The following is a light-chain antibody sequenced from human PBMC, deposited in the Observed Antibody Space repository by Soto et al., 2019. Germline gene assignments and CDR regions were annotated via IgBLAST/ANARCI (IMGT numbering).Light chain of an antibody. CDR3: AAWEDTLNGQM. CDR2: RNN. V-gene: IGLV1-47*01. CDR1: RSNIGRNY. J-gene: IGLJ3*02. Sequence: QSVLTQPPSASGTPGQRVSISCSGSRSNIGRNYVYWYQQLPGTATKLLSQRNNERPSGVPDRFSGSKSGMSVSLAISGLRSEYEANYYCAAWEDTLNGQMFGGGTKLTVL.